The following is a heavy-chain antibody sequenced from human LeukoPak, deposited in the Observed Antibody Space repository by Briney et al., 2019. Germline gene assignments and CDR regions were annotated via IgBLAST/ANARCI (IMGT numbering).Heavy chain of an antibody. J-gene: IGHJ4*02. CDR1: GFTFSSYS. V-gene: IGHV3-21*01. CDR2: ISSSSYI. Sequence: PGGSLRLSCAASGFTFSSYSMNWVRQAPGKGLEWVSSISSSSYIYYADSVKGRFTISRDNAKNSPYLQMNSLRAEDTAVYYCARAGVREYYFDYWGQGTLVTVSS. CDR3: ARAGVREYYFDY. D-gene: IGHD3-10*01.